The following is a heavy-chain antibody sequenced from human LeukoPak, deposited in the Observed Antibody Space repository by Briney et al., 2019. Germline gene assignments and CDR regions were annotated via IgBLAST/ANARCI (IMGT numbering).Heavy chain of an antibody. CDR3: VRGGSLIVVPPVFLSPS. CDR1: GYTFTGFY. D-gene: IGHD2-2*01. V-gene: IGHV1-2*02. CDR2: INPKSGGT. Sequence: ASVKVSCKASGYTFTGFYIHWLRQAPGQGPEWMGWINPKSGGTNYAQKFQGRVTMTRDTSISTVYIELRRLRSDDTAMFFCVRGGSLIVVPPVFLSPSWGQGTLVTVSS. J-gene: IGHJ4*02.